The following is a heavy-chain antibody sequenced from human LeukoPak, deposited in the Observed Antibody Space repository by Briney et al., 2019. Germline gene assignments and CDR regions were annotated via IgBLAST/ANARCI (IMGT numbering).Heavy chain of an antibody. Sequence: SQTLSLTCTVSGVSMSSGAFYWSWIRQHPGKGLEWIGNIYYSGSTYYNPSLKSRVTISVDRSKNQFSLKMTSVTAADTAFYYCARGGDWKFDYWGQGALVTVSS. V-gene: IGHV4-31*03. CDR1: GVSMSSGAFY. D-gene: IGHD2-21*02. CDR2: IYYSGST. CDR3: ARGGDWKFDY. J-gene: IGHJ4*02.